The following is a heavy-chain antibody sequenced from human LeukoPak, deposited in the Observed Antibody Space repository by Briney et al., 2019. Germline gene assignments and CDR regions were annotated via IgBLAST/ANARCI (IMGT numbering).Heavy chain of an antibody. D-gene: IGHD2-2*02. V-gene: IGHV1-69*13. CDR1: GGTFSSYA. CDR2: IIPIFGTA. Sequence: ASVKVSCKASGGTFSSYAISWVRQAPGQGLEWMGGIIPIFGTANYAQKFQGRVTITADESTSTAYMELSSLRSEDTAVYYCVYCSSTSCYRFDPWGQGTLVTVSS. J-gene: IGHJ5*02. CDR3: VYCSSTSCYRFDP.